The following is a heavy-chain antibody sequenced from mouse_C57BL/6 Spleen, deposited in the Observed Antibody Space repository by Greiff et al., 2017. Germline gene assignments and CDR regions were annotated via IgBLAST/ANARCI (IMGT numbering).Heavy chain of an antibody. CDR1: GYTFTSYW. J-gene: IGHJ2*01. CDR3: ARFITTRDFGY. CDR2: INPSSGYT. V-gene: IGHV1-7*01. Sequence: QVQLQQSGAELAKPGASVKLSCKASGYTFTSYWMHWVKQRPGQGLEWIGYINPSSGYTKYNQKFKDKATLTADKASSTAYMQLSSLTYEDSSVYYCARFITTRDFGYWGQGTTLTVSS. D-gene: IGHD1-1*01.